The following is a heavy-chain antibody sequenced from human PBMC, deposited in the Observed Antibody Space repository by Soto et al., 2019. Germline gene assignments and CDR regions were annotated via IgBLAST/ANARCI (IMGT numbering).Heavy chain of an antibody. J-gene: IGHJ4*02. CDR3: GRQKGGGIYGDYVAD. D-gene: IGHD4-17*01. CDR1: GYSFTSYG. V-gene: IGHV1-18*04. CDR2: ISGHNGNT. Sequence: ASVKVSCKASGYSFTSYGISWVRQAPGQGPEWMGWISGHNGNTNHPQSLQGRVTMTTDTSRNTAYMELRSLRSDDTAVYYCGRQKGGGIYGDYVADWGQGTLVTVSS.